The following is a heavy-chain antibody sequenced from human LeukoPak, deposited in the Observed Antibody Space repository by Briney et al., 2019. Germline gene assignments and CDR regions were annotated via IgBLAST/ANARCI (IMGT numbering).Heavy chain of an antibody. J-gene: IGHJ4*02. V-gene: IGHV3-48*01. CDR3: AREGLRGGDDY. CDR2: ISSSTSII. Sequence: GGSLRLSCAASGFTFSSHSMNWVRQAPGKGLEWASYISSSTSIIYYADSVKGRFTISRDNAKNSLYLQMNSLRAEDTAVYYCAREGLRGGDDYWGQGTLVTVSS. D-gene: IGHD3-16*01. CDR1: GFTFSSHS.